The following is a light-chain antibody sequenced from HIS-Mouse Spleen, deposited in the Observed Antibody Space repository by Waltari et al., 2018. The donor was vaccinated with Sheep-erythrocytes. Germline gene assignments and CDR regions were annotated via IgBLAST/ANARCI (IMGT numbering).Light chain of an antibody. CDR2: EGS. J-gene: IGLJ3*02. V-gene: IGLV2-23*01. CDR1: SRHVWRYNL. CDR3: CSYAGSSTPWV. Sequence: QSALTQPASVSGSPGQSITISCTRTSRHVWRYNLVSLYQQHPGKAPKLMIYEGSKRPSGVSNRFSGSKSGNTASLTISGLQAEDEADYYCCSYAGSSTPWVFGGGTKLTVL.